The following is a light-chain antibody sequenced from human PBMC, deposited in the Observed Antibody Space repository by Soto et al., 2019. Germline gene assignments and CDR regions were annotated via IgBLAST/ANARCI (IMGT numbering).Light chain of an antibody. Sequence: EIVLTQSPGTLSLSPGERATLSCRASQSVSSSYLAWYQQKPGQAHRLLIYAAYSRATGSPDRFSGSGSGTEFTLTISNLQPDDFATYFCKQYNNYPRTFGQGTKVDIK. J-gene: IGKJ1*01. V-gene: IGKV3-20*01. CDR2: AAY. CDR1: QSVSSSY. CDR3: KQYNNYPRT.